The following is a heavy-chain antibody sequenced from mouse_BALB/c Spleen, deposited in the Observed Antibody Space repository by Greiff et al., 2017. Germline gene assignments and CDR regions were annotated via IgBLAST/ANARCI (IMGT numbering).Heavy chain of an antibody. V-gene: IGHV1-7*01. Sequence: VQLQQSGAELAKPGASVKMSCKASGYTFTSYWMHWVKQRPGQGLEWIGYINPSTGYTEYNQKFKDKATLTADKSSSTAYMQLSSLTSEDSAVYYCANYYGSSDDAMDYWGQGTSVTVSS. CDR1: GYTFTSYW. D-gene: IGHD1-1*01. CDR2: INPSTGYT. J-gene: IGHJ4*01. CDR3: ANYYGSSDDAMDY.